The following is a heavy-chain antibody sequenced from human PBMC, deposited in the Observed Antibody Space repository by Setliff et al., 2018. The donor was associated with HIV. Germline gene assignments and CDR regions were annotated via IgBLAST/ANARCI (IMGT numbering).Heavy chain of an antibody. CDR3: ARDPELKQWLVRSPSFYFDY. V-gene: IGHV1-2*02. CDR1: GYVFSDYQ. J-gene: IGHJ4*02. CDR2: IIPNSGGI. D-gene: IGHD6-19*01. Sequence: GASVKVSCKASGYVFSDYQIHWVRQAPGQGLEYMGYIIPNSGGIMFARKFQDRVTMTRDTSISTVYLELSRLTSDDTAVYFCARDPELKQWLVRSPSFYFDYWGQGTLVTVSS.